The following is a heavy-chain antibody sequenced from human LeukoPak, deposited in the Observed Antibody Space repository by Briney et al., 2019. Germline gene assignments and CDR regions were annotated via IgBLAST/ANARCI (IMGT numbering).Heavy chain of an antibody. CDR2: IRYDGTNK. D-gene: IGHD5-12*01. CDR1: GFTFSSYS. CDR3: ARDPLVATITGEFDY. Sequence: GGSLRLSCAASGFTFSSYSMNWVRQAPGKGLEWVAFIRYDGTNKYYADSVKGRFTISRDNAKNSLYLQMNSLRAEDTAVYYCARDPLVATITGEFDYWGQGTLVTVSS. J-gene: IGHJ4*02. V-gene: IGHV3-30*02.